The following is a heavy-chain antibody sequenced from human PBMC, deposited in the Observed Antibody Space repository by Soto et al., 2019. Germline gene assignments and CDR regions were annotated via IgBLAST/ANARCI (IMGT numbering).Heavy chain of an antibody. CDR1: GFTLSSYW. CDR2: INSDGSNT. V-gene: IGHV3-74*01. J-gene: IGHJ4*02. CDR3: ATGPSSSFYYTIGY. Sequence: GGSLRLSCAASGFTLSSYWMHWVRQAPGKGLVWVSRINSDGSNTNYADSVKGRFTISRDNAKNTLYLQMNSLRAEDTAVYYCATGPSSSFYYTIGYWGQGTLVTVSS. D-gene: IGHD3-22*01.